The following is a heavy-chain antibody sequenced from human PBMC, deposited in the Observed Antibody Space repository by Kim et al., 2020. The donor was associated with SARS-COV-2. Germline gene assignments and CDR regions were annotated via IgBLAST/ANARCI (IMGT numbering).Heavy chain of an antibody. CDR2: IIPIFGTA. Sequence: SVKVSCKASGGTFSSYAISWVRQAPGQGLEWMGGIIPIFGTANYAQKFQGRVTITADESTSTAYMELSSLRSEDTAVYYCARVHVLRYFDWHTAWRYGMDVWGQGTTVTVSS. CDR1: GGTFSSYA. J-gene: IGHJ6*02. V-gene: IGHV1-69*13. D-gene: IGHD3-9*01. CDR3: ARVHVLRYFDWHTAWRYGMDV.